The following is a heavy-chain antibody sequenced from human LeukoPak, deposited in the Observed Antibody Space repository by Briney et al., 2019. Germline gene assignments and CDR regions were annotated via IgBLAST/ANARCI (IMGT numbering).Heavy chain of an antibody. CDR1: ESTLSSFA. CDR3: ARILDSAWGELGD. J-gene: IGHJ4*02. V-gene: IGHV3-23*01. CDR2: ISVSGKT. D-gene: IGHD6-19*01. Sequence: GGSLRLSCAASESTLSSFAMSWVRQGPGKGLDRVAAISVSGKTYHADSVKGRFTISRDNSKNTLYLQMNSLRAEDTAVYYCARILDSAWGELGDWGQGTLVSVSS.